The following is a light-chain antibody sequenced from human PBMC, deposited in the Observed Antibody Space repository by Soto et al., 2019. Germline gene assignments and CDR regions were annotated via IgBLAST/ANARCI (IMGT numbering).Light chain of an antibody. CDR2: WAS. V-gene: IGKV4-1*01. CDR3: QQYYNTPLT. CDR1: QSVLYSLNNKNY. J-gene: IGKJ2*01. Sequence: DIVMTQSPDSLAVSLGERATINCKSSQSVLYSLNNKNYLGWYQQKTGQPPKVIIYWASTRESGVPDRLSGRGSGTGFTLSISSLQADDVSVYYCQQYYNTPLTFGQGTKLEIK.